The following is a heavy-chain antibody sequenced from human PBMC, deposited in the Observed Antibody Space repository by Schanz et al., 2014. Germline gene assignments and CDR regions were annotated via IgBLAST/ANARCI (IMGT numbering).Heavy chain of an antibody. D-gene: IGHD4-17*01. J-gene: IGHJ3*02. CDR1: GFTFSSHW. CDR2: INSVGSTT. V-gene: IGHV3-74*01. Sequence: EVQLVQSGGGLVQPGGSLRLSCAASGFTFSSHWMHWVRQDPGKGLVWVARINSVGSTTDYADPETGRFTISRDNAKNTLYLQMNTRRAEDTAVYYCARKMKLGVYGGKGHDSLDIWGQGTMVTVSS. CDR3: ARKMKLGVYGGKGHDSLDI.